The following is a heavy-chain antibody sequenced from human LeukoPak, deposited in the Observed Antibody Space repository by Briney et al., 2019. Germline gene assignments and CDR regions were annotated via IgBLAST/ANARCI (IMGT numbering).Heavy chain of an antibody. Sequence: SQTLSLTCVISGDSVSSNNGAWNWIRQSPSRGLEWLGSTYYRSKWYIDYAVSVKSRISIKPDTSKNQFSLQLNSVTPEDTAEYYCAREGVGESTGWYAFDYWGQGTLVTVSS. CDR2: TYYRSKWYI. CDR1: GDSVSSNNGA. D-gene: IGHD6-19*01. CDR3: AREGVGESTGWYAFDY. J-gene: IGHJ4*02. V-gene: IGHV6-1*01.